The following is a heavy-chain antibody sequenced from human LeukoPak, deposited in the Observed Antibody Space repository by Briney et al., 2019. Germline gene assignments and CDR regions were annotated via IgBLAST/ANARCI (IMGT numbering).Heavy chain of an antibody. CDR3: ARELKLYDYVWGSYRSDAFDI. V-gene: IGHV4-61*08. Sequence: PSETLSLTCAVSGGSISSGGYYWSWIRQPPGKGLEWIGYIYYSGSTNYNPSLKSRVTISADTSKNQFSLKLSSVTAADTAVYYCARELKLYDYVWGSYRSDAFDIWGRGTMVTVSS. J-gene: IGHJ3*02. CDR1: GGSISSGGYY. CDR2: IYYSGST. D-gene: IGHD3-16*02.